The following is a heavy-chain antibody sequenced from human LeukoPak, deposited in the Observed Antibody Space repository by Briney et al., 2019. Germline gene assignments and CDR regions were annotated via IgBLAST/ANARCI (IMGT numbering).Heavy chain of an antibody. CDR3: ARVPCITTSCSPINWFDP. V-gene: IGHV1-18*01. D-gene: IGHD3-10*01. CDR2: ISAYNGNT. J-gene: IGHJ5*02. Sequence: ASVKVSCKASGYTFTSYGISWVRQAPGQGLEWMGWISAYNGNTNYAQKLQSRVTMTTDTSTSTAYMELRSLRSDDTAVYYCARVPCITTSCSPINWFDPWGQGTLVTVSS. CDR1: GYTFTSYG.